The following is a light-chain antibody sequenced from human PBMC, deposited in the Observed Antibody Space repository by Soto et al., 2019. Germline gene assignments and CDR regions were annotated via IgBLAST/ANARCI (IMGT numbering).Light chain of an antibody. V-gene: IGLV2-14*03. CDR3: SSYTSSNTYV. Sequence: QSALTQPASVSGSPGQSIAISCTGTSSDVGGYNSVSWYQQHPGKAPKLMFYNVSNRPSGVSDRFSGSKSGNTASLTISGLQAEDEADYYCSSYTSSNTYVFGTGTKVTVL. J-gene: IGLJ1*01. CDR1: SSDVGGYNS. CDR2: NVS.